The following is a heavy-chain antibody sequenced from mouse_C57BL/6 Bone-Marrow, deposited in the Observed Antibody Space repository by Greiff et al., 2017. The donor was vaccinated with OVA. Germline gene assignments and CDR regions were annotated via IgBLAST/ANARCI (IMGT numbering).Heavy chain of an antibody. J-gene: IGHJ2*01. CDR2: IDPENGDT. CDR1: GFNIKDDY. Sequence: EVMLVESGAELVRPGASVKLSCTASGFNIKDDYMHWVKQRPEQGLEWIGWIDPENGDTEYASKVQGKATITADTSSNTAYLQLSSLTSEDTAVYYCTTRVYYDYDGGYYFDYWGQGTTLTVSS. V-gene: IGHV14-4*01. D-gene: IGHD2-4*01. CDR3: TTRVYYDYDGGYYFDY.